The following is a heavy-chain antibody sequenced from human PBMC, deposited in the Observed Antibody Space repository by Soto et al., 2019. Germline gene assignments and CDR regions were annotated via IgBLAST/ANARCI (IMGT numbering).Heavy chain of an antibody. CDR2: MSPNSGNA. J-gene: IGHJ4*02. CDR3: TRRKERSGPHYFDY. V-gene: IGHV1-8*01. CDR1: GFTFTTYD. D-gene: IGHD6-25*01. Sequence: ASVKVSFKASGFTFTTYDIHWVRQATGQGLEWMGWMSPNSGNAGYAQKFQGRVTMTRNTSISTAYMELSSLTSEDTALYYCTRRKERSGPHYFDYWGQGSLVTVSS.